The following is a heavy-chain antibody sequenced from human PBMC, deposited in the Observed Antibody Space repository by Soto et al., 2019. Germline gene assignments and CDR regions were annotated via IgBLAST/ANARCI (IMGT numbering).Heavy chain of an antibody. CDR2: VSGDGNTA. J-gene: IGHJ2*01. D-gene: IGHD3-10*01. CDR3: AKEASVPSLGEFWYFDL. CDR1: GFTFSNYG. V-gene: IGHV3-23*01. Sequence: EVQLLESGGALVQPGGSLRLSCAGSGFTFSNYGMTWVRQAPGRGLEWVSSVSGDGNTAYYADSVRGRFTISRDNSKDTLFVQMNRLRGDDTAVYYCAKEASVPSLGEFWYFDLWGRGTQVTVSS.